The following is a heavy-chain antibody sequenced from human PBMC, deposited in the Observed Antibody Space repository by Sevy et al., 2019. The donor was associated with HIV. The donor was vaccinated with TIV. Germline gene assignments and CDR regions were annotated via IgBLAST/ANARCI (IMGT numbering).Heavy chain of an antibody. J-gene: IGHJ4*02. V-gene: IGHV3-53*01. CDR3: AREMRESSSWYGFDY. CDR1: GFTVSSNY. Sequence: GGSLRLSCAASGFTVSSNYMSWVRQAPGKGLEWVSVIYSGGSTYYADTVNGRFTISRDNSKNTLYLQMNSLRAEDTAVYYCAREMRESSSWYGFDYWGQGTLVTVSS. CDR2: IYSGGST. D-gene: IGHD6-13*01.